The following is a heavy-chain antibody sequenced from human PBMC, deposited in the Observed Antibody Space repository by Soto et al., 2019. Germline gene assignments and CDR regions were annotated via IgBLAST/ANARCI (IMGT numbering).Heavy chain of an antibody. Sequence: GAAGKPCWEASGYRFADYGMSWGLQAPGQGLEWMGWISAFTGNTEYAQIPQDRVTMTTDTSTSTAYMELKSLRSDDTAMYYCARVLGYARSWWRYRSLVIWG. CDR1: GYRFADYG. J-gene: IGHJ3*02. CDR3: ARVLGYARSWWRYRSLVI. V-gene: IGHV1-18*01. CDR2: ISAFTGNT. D-gene: IGHD2-15*01.